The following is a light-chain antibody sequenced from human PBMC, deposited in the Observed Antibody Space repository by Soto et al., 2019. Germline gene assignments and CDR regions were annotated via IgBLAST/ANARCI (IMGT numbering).Light chain of an antibody. V-gene: IGKV1-5*03. CDR1: QSISRQ. Sequence: DIQMTQSPSTLSASVEDRVSITCRASQSISRQSAWYQQKPGKAPNLLIYQASNLETGVPSRFTGSGSGTEFTLTISSLPPDDLATYYCLQYQSYWTFGQGTKVEVK. CDR2: QAS. CDR3: LQYQSYWT. J-gene: IGKJ1*01.